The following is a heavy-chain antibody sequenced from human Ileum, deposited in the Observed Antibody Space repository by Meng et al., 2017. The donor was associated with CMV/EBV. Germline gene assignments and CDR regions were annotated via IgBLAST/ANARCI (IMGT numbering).Heavy chain of an antibody. J-gene: IGHJ4*02. CDR2: IKQCGST. D-gene: IGHD2-15*01. CDR3: ARGVAGGPFDY. Sequence: HVQVHQGGAGLLRPLVTLSLICAVDGVVCSGYYWSWIRHPPRPAREWFGDIKQCGSTTYTPPLKSRVSISVDTSNNQFFLKLSPVTAADTAVYSRARGVAGGPFDYWGQGTLVTVSS. CDR1: GVVCSGYY. V-gene: IGHV4-34*01.